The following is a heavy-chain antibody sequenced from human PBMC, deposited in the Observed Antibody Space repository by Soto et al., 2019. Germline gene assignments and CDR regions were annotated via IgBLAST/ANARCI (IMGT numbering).Heavy chain of an antibody. V-gene: IGHV1-2*04. CDR1: GYTFTGYY. D-gene: IGHD6-6*01. CDR3: AVAVIAARPAGFDY. J-gene: IGHJ4*02. Sequence: QVQLVQSGAEVKKPGASVKVSCKASGYTFTGYYMHWVRQAPGQGLEWMGWINPNSGGTNYAQKFQGWGTMTRDTAISTAYMELSRLRSDDTAVYYCAVAVIAARPAGFDYWGQGTLVTVSS. CDR2: INPNSGGT.